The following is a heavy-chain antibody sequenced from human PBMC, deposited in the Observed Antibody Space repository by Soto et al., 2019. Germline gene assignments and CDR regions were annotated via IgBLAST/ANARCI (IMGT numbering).Heavy chain of an antibody. CDR2: TSYSGTT. V-gene: IGHV4-59*01. Sequence: SETLSLTCTVSGGSISSYYWSWIRQPPGTGLEWIAYTSYSGTTNYNPSLKSRVTISIDTSKNRLSLKLSSVTAADTAVYYCARESGASHPCYFDFWGQGALVTVSS. CDR3: ARESGASHPCYFDF. D-gene: IGHD2-15*01. CDR1: GGSISSYY. J-gene: IGHJ4*02.